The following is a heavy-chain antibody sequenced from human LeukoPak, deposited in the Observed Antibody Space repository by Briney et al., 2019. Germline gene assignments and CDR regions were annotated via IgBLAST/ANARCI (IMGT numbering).Heavy chain of an antibody. CDR3: ARECSSGWYFDY. CDR2: IWYDGSNK. Sequence: GGSLRLSCAASGFTFSSYGMHWVRQAPGKGLEWVAVIWYDGSNKYYADSVKGRFTSSRDNSKNTLYLQMNSLRAEDTAVYYCARECSSGWYFDYWGQGTLVTVSS. J-gene: IGHJ4*02. D-gene: IGHD6-19*01. V-gene: IGHV3-33*01. CDR1: GFTFSSYG.